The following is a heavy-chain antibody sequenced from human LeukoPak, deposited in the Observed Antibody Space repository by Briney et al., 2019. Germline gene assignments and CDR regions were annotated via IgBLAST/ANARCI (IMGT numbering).Heavy chain of an antibody. V-gene: IGHV5-51*01. CDR1: GYSFTTYW. D-gene: IGHD3-22*01. Sequence: GESLKISCKGSGYSFTTYWIGWVRQMPGRGLEWMGIIYPGDSDTRYSPSFQGQVTISADKSISTAYLQWSSLKASDTAMYYCARQFRDSSGYYSYLFDYWGQGTLVTVSS. CDR3: ARQFRDSSGYYSYLFDY. J-gene: IGHJ4*02. CDR2: IYPGDSDT.